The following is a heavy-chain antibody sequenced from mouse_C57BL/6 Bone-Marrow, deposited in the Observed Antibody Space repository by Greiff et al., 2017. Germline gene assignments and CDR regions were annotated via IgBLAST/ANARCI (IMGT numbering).Heavy chain of an antibody. CDR1: GFTFSSYA. CDR2: ISDGGSYT. Sequence: EVMLVESGGGLVKPGGSLKLSCAASGFTFSSYAMSWVRQTPEKRLEWVATISDGGSYTYYPDNVKGRFTISRDNAKNNLYLQMSHLKSEDTAMYYCARDLPGPRYAMDYWGQGTSVTVSS. CDR3: ARDLPGPRYAMDY. J-gene: IGHJ4*01. V-gene: IGHV5-4*01.